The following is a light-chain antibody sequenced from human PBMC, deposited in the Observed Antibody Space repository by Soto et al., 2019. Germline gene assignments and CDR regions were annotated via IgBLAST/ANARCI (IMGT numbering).Light chain of an antibody. CDR1: HSVSSN. CDR3: HQYSQWPRT. CDR2: RAS. V-gene: IGKV3-15*01. J-gene: IGKJ1*01. Sequence: EVVLTQSPATLSVSPGERATLSCRASHSVSSNLAWYQQKPGQAPRLLLFRASTRATGIPARFSGSGSGTDFTLTISSLQSEDFAVYYCHQYSQWPRTFGQGIKVEIK.